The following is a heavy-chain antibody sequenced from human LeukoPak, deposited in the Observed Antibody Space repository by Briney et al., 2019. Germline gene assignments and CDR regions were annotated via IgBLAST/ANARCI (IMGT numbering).Heavy chain of an antibody. J-gene: IGHJ4*02. V-gene: IGHV4-30-2*01. CDR1: GGSISSGGYY. CDR3: ARVEPYYADY. CDR2: IYHSGST. Sequence: PSGTLSLTCTVSGGSISSGGYYWSWIRQPPGKGLEWIGYIYHSGSTYYNPSLKSRVTISVDRSKNQFSLKLSSVTAADTAVYYCARVEPYYADYWGQGTLVTVSS. D-gene: IGHD3-3*01.